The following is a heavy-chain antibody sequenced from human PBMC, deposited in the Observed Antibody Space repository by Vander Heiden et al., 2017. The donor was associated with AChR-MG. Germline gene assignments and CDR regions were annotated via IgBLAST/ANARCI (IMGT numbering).Heavy chain of an antibody. D-gene: IGHD1-26*01. CDR3: ARDGDGIVGATSEFDY. CDR2: IWYDGSNK. V-gene: IGHV3-33*01. J-gene: IGHJ4*02. CDR1: GFTFSSYG. Sequence: QVQLVASGGGVVQPGRSLRLSCPASGFTFSSYGMHWVRQAPGKGLEWVAVIWYDGSNKYYADSVKGRFTISRDNSKNTLYLQMNSLRAEDTAVYYCARDGDGIVGATSEFDYWGQGTLVTVSS.